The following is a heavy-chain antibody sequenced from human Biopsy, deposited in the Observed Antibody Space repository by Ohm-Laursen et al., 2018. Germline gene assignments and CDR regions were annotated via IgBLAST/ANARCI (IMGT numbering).Heavy chain of an antibody. CDR1: GFTFSGYA. CDR2: VTGSGRST. J-gene: IGHJ5*02. D-gene: IGHD3-10*01. CDR3: AKGRSGGTGHGNWFDP. Sequence: GSLRLSCSATGFTFSGYAMSWFRQGPEKGLEWVSVVTGSGRSTYYTDSVKGRFSISRDNSKNTLYLQMNSLRVEDTAVYYCAKGRSGGTGHGNWFDPWGQGTLVIVSS. V-gene: IGHV3-23*01.